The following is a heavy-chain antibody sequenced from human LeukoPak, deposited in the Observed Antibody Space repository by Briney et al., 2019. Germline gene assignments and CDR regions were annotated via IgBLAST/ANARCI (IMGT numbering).Heavy chain of an antibody. D-gene: IGHD2-15*01. CDR1: GGSISSGGYY. CDR3: AREAARKLAAREAGWSDP. J-gene: IGHJ5*02. Sequence: SETLSLTCTVSGGSISSGGYYWSWIRQHPGKGLEWIGYIYYSGSTYYNPSLKSRVTISVDTSKNQFSLKLSSVTAADTAVYYCAREAARKLAAREAGWSDPWGQGTLVTVSS. V-gene: IGHV4-31*03. CDR2: IYYSGST.